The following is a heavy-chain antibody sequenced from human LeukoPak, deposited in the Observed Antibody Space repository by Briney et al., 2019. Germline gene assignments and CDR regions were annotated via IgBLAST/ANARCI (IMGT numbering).Heavy chain of an antibody. V-gene: IGHV3-66*02. CDR3: ARADDFWSGGGFDY. Sequence: PGGSLRLPCAASGFTVSSNYMNWVRQAPGKGLEWVSVIYSGGSTYYADSVKGRFTISRDNSKNTLYLQMNSLRAEDTAVYYCARADDFWSGGGFDYWGQGTLVTVSS. D-gene: IGHD3-3*01. J-gene: IGHJ4*02. CDR1: GFTVSSNY. CDR2: IYSGGST.